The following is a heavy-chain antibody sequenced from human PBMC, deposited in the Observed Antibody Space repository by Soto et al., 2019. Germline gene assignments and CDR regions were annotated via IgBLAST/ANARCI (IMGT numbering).Heavy chain of an antibody. CDR3: ASIGSSGWYLHY. CDR1: GYTFTSYG. V-gene: IGHV1-18*01. CDR2: ISDYNGNT. J-gene: IGHJ4*02. Sequence: QVQLVQSGAEVKKPGASVKVSCKASGYTFTSYGITWVRQAPGQGLEWIGWISDYNGNTNYAQKLQGRVTMTTDTSTSTAYMELRRLRSDDTAVYCCASIGSSGWYLHYWGQGTLVTLSS. D-gene: IGHD6-19*01.